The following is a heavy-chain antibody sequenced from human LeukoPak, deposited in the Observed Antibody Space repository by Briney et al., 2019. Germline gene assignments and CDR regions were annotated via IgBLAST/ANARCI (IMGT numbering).Heavy chain of an antibody. CDR1: GYTFTTYA. D-gene: IGHD7-27*01. CDR3: AKDAETGDLDY. Sequence: GASVKVSCKASGYTFTTYAMNWVRQAPGQGLEWMGWINTNTGNPTYAQGFTGRFVFSLDTSVSKAYLQISSLKAEDTAMYYCAKDAETGDLDYWGQGTLVTVSS. J-gene: IGHJ4*02. CDR2: INTNTGNP. V-gene: IGHV7-4-1*02.